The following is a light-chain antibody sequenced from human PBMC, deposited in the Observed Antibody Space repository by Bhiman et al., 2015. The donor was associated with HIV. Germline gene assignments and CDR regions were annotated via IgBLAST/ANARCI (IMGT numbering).Light chain of an antibody. CDR1: SSDVGSYNF. Sequence: QSALTQPASVSGSPGQSITISCTGISSDVGSYNFVSWYQQHPGKAPKLMIYEVSKRPSGVSNRFSGSKSGTTASLAISGLQAEDEADYYCNSYTSSSTWVFGGGTKLTVL. V-gene: IGLV2-14*02. J-gene: IGLJ3*02. CDR2: EVS. CDR3: NSYTSSSTWV.